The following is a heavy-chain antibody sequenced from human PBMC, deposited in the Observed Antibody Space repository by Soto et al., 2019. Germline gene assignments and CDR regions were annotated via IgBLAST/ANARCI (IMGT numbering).Heavy chain of an antibody. CDR2: ISGSGAYT. Sequence: EVQLLESGGGSVQPGGSLRLSCAASGFTFSSYAMTWVRQAPGKGLEWVSAISGSGAYTYYANSVKGRFTISRDNSKNTLYLQLNSLRAEDTAVYYCSKYGCRSTSCQCDYWGQGTRVTVSS. CDR3: SKYGCRSTSCQCDY. V-gene: IGHV3-23*01. CDR1: GFTFSSYA. D-gene: IGHD2-2*01. J-gene: IGHJ4*02.